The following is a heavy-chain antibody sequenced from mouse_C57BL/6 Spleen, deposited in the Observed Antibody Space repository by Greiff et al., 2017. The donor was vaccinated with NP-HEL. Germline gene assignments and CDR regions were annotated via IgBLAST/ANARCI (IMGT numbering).Heavy chain of an antibody. CDR1: GFNIKDDY. CDR2: IDPENGDT. CDR3: TTSSSYWYFDV. V-gene: IGHV14-4*01. D-gene: IGHD1-1*01. J-gene: IGHJ1*03. Sequence: EVQLQQSGAELVRPGASVKLSCTASGFNIKDDYMHWVKQRPEQGLEWIGWIDPENGDTEYASKFQGKATITADTSSNTAYLQLSSLTSEDTAVYYWTTSSSYWYFDVWGTGTTVTVSS.